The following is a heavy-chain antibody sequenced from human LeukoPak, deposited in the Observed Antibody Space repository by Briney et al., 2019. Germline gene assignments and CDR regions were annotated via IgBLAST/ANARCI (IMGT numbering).Heavy chain of an antibody. J-gene: IGHJ4*02. V-gene: IGHV3-30*02. CDR2: IRYDGTNE. Sequence: GGSLRLSCAASGFTFSTDGMHWVRQAPGKGRERVAFIRYDGTNEYYADSVKGRFTISRDNSKNTLYLQMNSLRAEDTAVYYCATKKGHYFDSWGQGTLVTVSS. CDR1: GFTFSTDG. CDR3: ATKKGHYFDS.